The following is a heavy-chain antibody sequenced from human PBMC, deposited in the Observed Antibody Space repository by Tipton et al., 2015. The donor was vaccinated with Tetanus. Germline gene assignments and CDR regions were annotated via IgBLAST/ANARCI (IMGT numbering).Heavy chain of an antibody. Sequence: SLRLSCAASGFTFSTFWMSWVRQAPGKGLEWVTVIWYDGSNKYYADPVKGRFTISRDNSKNTVYLQMNSLRAEDTAVYYCARDRDDYGDYAPGFDYWGPGVLVTVSS. V-gene: IGHV3-33*08. CDR1: GFTFSTFW. D-gene: IGHD4-17*01. J-gene: IGHJ4*02. CDR3: ARDRDDYGDYAPGFDY. CDR2: IWYDGSNK.